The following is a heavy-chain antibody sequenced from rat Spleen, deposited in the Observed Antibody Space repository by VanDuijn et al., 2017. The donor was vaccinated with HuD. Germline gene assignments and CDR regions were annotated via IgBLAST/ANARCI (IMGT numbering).Heavy chain of an antibody. CDR2: ISPSGGST. CDR1: GFTFSKYG. J-gene: IGHJ2*01. D-gene: IGHD4-3*01. Sequence: EVQLVESGGGLVQPGRSLKLSCAASGFTFSKYGMQWIRQTPTKGLEWVASISPSGGSTYYRDSVKGRFTISRDNAKSTLYLQMDSLRSEDTATYYCATQSIIRVPLFDYWGQGVMVTVSS. V-gene: IGHV5-19*01. CDR3: ATQSIIRVPLFDY.